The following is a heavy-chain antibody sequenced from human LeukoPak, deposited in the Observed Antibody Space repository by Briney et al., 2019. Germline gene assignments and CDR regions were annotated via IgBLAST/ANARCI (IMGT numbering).Heavy chain of an antibody. D-gene: IGHD3-9*01. CDR3: ARANDNYYYYYMDV. J-gene: IGHJ6*03. CDR2: ISSSSSYI. Sequence: GGSLRLSCAASGFTFSSYSMSWVRQAPGKGVEWVSSISSSSSYIYYADSVKGRFTISRGNAKNSLYLQMNSLRAEDTAVYYCARANDNYYYYYMDVWGKGTTVTISS. CDR1: GFTFSSYS. V-gene: IGHV3-21*01.